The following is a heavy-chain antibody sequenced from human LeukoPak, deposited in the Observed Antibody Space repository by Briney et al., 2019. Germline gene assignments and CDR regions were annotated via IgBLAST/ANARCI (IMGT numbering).Heavy chain of an antibody. CDR1: GFTFSSYS. CDR3: ANHLACGSTSCPPFDY. V-gene: IGHV3-21*01. CDR2: ISDDSNYI. D-gene: IGHD2-2*01. J-gene: IGHJ4*02. Sequence: GGSLRLSCAASGFTFSSYSMSWVRQAPGKGLEWVSSISDDSNYIYYADSEEGRFTISRDNAKNSLYLQMNSLRAEDTAVYYCANHLACGSTSCPPFDYWGQGTLVTVSS.